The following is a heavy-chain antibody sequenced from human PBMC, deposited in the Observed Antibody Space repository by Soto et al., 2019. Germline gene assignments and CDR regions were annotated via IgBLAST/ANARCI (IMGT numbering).Heavy chain of an antibody. J-gene: IGHJ6*02. CDR3: VKGYWRGDV. V-gene: IGHV3-23*01. CDR1: GFTFSTYA. Sequence: EVHLLESGGGLVQPGGSLTPSFAASGFTFSTYAMNWVRQAPGNGLEWGSSISGSGGSIHYAASVKGRFTISRDNSQNTLYLQMNSLRDEETAVYHCVKGYWRGDVWGQGTTVTVSS. D-gene: IGHD2-8*02. CDR2: ISGSGGSI.